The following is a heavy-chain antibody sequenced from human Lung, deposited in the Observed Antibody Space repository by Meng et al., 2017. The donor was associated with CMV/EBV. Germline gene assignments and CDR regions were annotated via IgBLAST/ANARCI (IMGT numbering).Heavy chain of an antibody. CDR2: INSRSGTT. J-gene: IGHJ4*02. D-gene: IGHD3-22*01. CDR1: GYTFTNYY. Sequence: ASVXVSXKASGYTFTNYYLHWVRQAPGQGLEWMGMINSRSGTTTYSQKFQGRISMTRDTSTSTVYLDLSSLRSEDSTVYYCAREEGSYDGSGAVDYWGQGTLVTVSS. CDR3: AREEGSYDGSGAVDY. V-gene: IGHV1-46*01.